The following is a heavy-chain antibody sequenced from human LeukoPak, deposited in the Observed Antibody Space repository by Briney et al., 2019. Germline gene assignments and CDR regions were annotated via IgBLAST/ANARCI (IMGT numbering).Heavy chain of an antibody. V-gene: IGHV5-51*01. D-gene: IGHD3-22*01. CDR1: GYNFSNYW. CDR2: IYPNDSDT. CDR3: ARPNITYYYDSSGYDGFDV. Sequence: GESLKISCKGSGYNFSNYWIAWVRQMPGKGPEWMGIIYPNDSDTRYRPSFQGQVSISADKSINTAYLQWSSLKASDTAMYFCARPNITYYYDSSGYDGFDVWGQGTMVTVSS. J-gene: IGHJ3*01.